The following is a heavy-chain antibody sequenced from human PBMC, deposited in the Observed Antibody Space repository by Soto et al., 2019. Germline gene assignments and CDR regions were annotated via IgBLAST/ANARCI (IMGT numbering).Heavy chain of an antibody. CDR2: IWYDGSNK. D-gene: IGHD3-3*01. J-gene: IGHJ4*02. Sequence: QVQLVESGGGVVQPGRSLRLSCAASGFTFSSYGMHWVRQAPGKGLEWVAVIWYDGSNKYYADSVKGRFTISRDNSKNTLYLQMSSLRAEATAVYYCAREGGYDFWSGYDVDYWGQGTLVTVSP. V-gene: IGHV3-33*01. CDR1: GFTFSSYG. CDR3: AREGGYDFWSGYDVDY.